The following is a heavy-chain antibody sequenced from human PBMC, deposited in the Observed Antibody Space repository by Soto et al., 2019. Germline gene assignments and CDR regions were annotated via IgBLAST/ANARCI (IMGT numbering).Heavy chain of an antibody. V-gene: IGHV4-31*03. J-gene: IGHJ4*02. CDR2: IYYSGST. CDR1: GGSISSGGYY. CDR3: ARGNNCHYGY. Sequence: QVQLQESGPGLVKPSQTLSLTCTVSGGSISSGGYYWSWIRQHPGQSLEWIGYIYYSGSTHYNPSLKSRLTISVDTSKNQFSLKLSSVTAADTAVYYCARGNNCHYGYWGPGTLVTVSS. D-gene: IGHD1-7*01.